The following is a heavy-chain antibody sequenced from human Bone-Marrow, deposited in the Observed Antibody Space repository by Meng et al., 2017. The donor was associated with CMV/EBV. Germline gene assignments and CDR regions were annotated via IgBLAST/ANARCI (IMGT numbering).Heavy chain of an antibody. J-gene: IGHJ6*01. V-gene: IGHV3-21*01. D-gene: IGHD3-3*01. CDR3: ARLIYYDFWSGYHYGMDV. Sequence: GESLKISCVASGFTFSNYNMNWVRQAPGKGLEWVSSISSTSGYIYYADSLKGRFTISRDNAKNSLYLQMNSLRAEDTAVYYCARLIYYDFWSGYHYGMDVWGQGTTVTVYS. CDR1: GFTFSNYN. CDR2: ISSTSGYI.